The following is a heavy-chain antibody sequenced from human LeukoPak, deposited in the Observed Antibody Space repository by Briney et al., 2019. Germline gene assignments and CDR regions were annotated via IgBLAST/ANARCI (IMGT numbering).Heavy chain of an antibody. CDR2: IRVSGGGAT. CDR1: GFTLSVYA. V-gene: IGHV3-23*01. J-gene: IGHJ4*02. CDR3: AMPAGTGVSKWYFDS. D-gene: IGHD6-25*01. Sequence: PGGSLRLSCAASGFTLSVYAMTGVRQAPGKGLEWVSPIRVSGGGATYYADSVQGRFTISRDNSKNTLYLQMSSLRVEETAVYYCAMPAGTGVSKWYFDSWGQGTMVTVSS.